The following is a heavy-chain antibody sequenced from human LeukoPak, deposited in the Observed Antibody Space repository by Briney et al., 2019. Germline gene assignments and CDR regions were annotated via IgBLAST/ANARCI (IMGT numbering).Heavy chain of an antibody. CDR3: AKVGSEYYYDSSGPYGMDV. Sequence: GGSLRLSCAASGFTFDDYAMHWVRQAPGKGLEWVSGISWNSGSIGYADSVKGRFTISRDNAKNSLYLQMNSLRAGDTALYYCAKVGSEYYYDSSGPYGMDVWGQGTTVTVSS. D-gene: IGHD3-22*01. CDR1: GFTFDDYA. J-gene: IGHJ6*02. CDR2: ISWNSGSI. V-gene: IGHV3-9*01.